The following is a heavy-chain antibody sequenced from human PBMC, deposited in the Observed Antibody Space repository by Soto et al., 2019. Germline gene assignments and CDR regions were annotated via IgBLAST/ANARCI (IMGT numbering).Heavy chain of an antibody. V-gene: IGHV5-51*01. CDR1: GYSFSRYW. Sequence: PGESLKISCTGSGYSFSRYWIGWVRQMPGKGLEWMGIIYPGDPDTRYSPSFQGQVTISADKSISTAYLQWSSLKASDTAMYYCARATMIGWFDPWGQGTLVTVSS. D-gene: IGHD3-22*01. CDR2: IYPGDPDT. CDR3: ARATMIGWFDP. J-gene: IGHJ5*02.